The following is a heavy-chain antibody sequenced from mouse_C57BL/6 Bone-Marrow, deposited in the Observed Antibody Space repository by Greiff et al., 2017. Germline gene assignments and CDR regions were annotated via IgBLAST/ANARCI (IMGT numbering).Heavy chain of an antibody. CDR3: TRSYAYDDYTKDI. D-gene: IGHD2-2*01. CDR1: GYTFTNYW. Sequence: VQLQQPGAELVKPGASVKLSCKASGYTFTNYWMHWVKQRPGQGLEWIGMMHPNGGSPDYNEKFKSEATLSVDKSSRTAYMEPSSLTSEDSAVYYCTRSYAYDDYTKDIGVQGTSVTVTS. V-gene: IGHV1-64*01. CDR2: MHPNGGSP. J-gene: IGHJ4*01.